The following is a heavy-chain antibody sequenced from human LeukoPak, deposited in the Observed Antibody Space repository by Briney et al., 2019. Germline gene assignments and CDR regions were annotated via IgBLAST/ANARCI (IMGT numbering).Heavy chain of an antibody. CDR2: IYYTGTT. CDR3: ATYYDSSGPTFDH. D-gene: IGHD3-22*01. CDR1: GGSISTGDHY. V-gene: IGHV4-30-4*01. J-gene: IGHJ4*02. Sequence: PSQTLSLTCTVSGGSISTGDHYWSWVRQPPGKGLEWVAYIYYTGTTYSNPSLRSRVFMAVDTSKNQFSLKLNSVTAVDTAVYYCATYYDSSGPTFDHWGQGALVTVSS.